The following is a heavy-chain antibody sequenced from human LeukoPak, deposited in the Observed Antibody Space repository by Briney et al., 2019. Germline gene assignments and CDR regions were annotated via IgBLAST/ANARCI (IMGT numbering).Heavy chain of an antibody. CDR3: ARGGSSSPVISVH. CDR1: GFTFSDYN. CDR2: ITSSSSYM. Sequence: VGSLRLSCAASGFTFSDYNMNWVRQAPGKGLEWVSSITSSSSYMYYADSVKGRFTISRDNAGNSLYLQMNSLRAEDTAVYYCARGGSSSPVISVHWGQGTLVPFSS. J-gene: IGHJ4*02. D-gene: IGHD6-6*01. V-gene: IGHV3-21*01.